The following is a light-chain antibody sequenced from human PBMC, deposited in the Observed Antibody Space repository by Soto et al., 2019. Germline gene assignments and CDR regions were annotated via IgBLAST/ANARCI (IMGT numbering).Light chain of an antibody. CDR2: GVS. J-gene: IGKJ1*01. Sequence: EIVLTQSPGTVSLSPGERATLSCRASQSVTSSYLAWYQQKPGQAPRLLIYGVSSRATGIPDRFSGSGSGTEFTLTISSLQPDDFATYYCQQYNSYSFGQGTKVDIK. CDR1: QSVTSSY. V-gene: IGKV3-20*01. CDR3: QQYNSYS.